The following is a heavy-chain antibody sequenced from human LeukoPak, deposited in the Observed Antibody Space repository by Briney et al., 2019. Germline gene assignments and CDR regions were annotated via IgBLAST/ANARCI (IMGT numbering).Heavy chain of an antibody. V-gene: IGHV4-34*01. CDR3: ARLHPPGVGYWYFDL. J-gene: IGHJ2*01. CDR2: INHSGST. Sequence: SETLSLTCAVYGGSFSGYYWSWIRQPPGKGLEWIGEINHSGSTNYNPSLKSRVTISVDTSKNQFSLKLSSVTAADTAVYYCARLHPPGVGYWYFDLWGRGTLVTVSS. CDR1: GGSFSGYY. D-gene: IGHD2-8*01.